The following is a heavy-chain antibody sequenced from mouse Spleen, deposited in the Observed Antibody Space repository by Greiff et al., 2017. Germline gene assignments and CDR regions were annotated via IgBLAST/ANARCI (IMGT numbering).Heavy chain of an antibody. V-gene: IGHV3-6*01. CDR2: ISYDGSN. CDR3: ARDRDRYRYDDAMDY. D-gene: IGHD2-14*01. Sequence: EVKLMESGPGLVKPSQSLSLTCSVTGYSITSGYYWNWIRQFPGNKLEWMGYISYDGSNNYNPSLKNRISITRDTSKNQFFLKLNSVTTEDTATYYCARDRDRYRYDDAMDYWGQGTSVTVSS. J-gene: IGHJ4*01. CDR1: GYSITSGYY.